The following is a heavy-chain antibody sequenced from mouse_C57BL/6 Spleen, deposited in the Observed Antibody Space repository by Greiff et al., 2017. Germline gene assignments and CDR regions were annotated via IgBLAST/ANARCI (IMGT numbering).Heavy chain of an antibody. D-gene: IGHD2-4*01. Sequence: QVQLQQPGAELVQPGASVKMSCKASGYTFTSYWITWVKQRPGQGLEWIGDIYPGSGSTNYNEKFKSKATLTVDTSSSTADMQLSSLTSEDSAVYYCARECGIYYDPAWFAYWGQGTLVTVSA. CDR3: ARECGIYYDPAWFAY. CDR1: GYTFTSYW. V-gene: IGHV1-55*01. CDR2: IYPGSGST. J-gene: IGHJ3*01.